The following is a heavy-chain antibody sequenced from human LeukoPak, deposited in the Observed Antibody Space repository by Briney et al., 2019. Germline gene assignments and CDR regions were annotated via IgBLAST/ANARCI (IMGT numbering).Heavy chain of an antibody. J-gene: IGHJ3*02. CDR1: GYSFTSYW. CDR3: ARRGAGSSFAFDI. V-gene: IGHV5-51*01. CDR2: IYPGDSDT. Sequence: GESLKIPCKGSGYSFTSYWIGWVRQMPGKGLEWMGIIYPGDSDTRYSPSFQAQVTISADKSISTAYLQWSSLKASDTAMYYCARRGAGSSFAFDIWGQGTMVTVSS. D-gene: IGHD6-13*01.